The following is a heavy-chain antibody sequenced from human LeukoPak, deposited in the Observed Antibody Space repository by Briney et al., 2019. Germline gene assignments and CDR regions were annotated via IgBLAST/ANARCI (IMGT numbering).Heavy chain of an antibody. J-gene: IGHJ4*02. CDR2: IRSRAYGGTT. CDR1: GFTFGDYA. CDR3: TRAEAPYYDFWSGYALPDRDRSYYFDY. D-gene: IGHD3-3*01. Sequence: GRSLRLSCTASGFTFGDYAMSWFRQAPGKGLEWVGFIRSRAYGGTTEYAASVKGRFTISRDDSKSIAYLQMNSLKTEDTAVYYCTRAEAPYYDFWSGYALPDRDRSYYFDYWGQGTLVTVSS. V-gene: IGHV3-49*03.